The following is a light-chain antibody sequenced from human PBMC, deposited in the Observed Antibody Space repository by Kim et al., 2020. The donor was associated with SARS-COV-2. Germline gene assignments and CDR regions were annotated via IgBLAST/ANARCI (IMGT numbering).Light chain of an antibody. CDR3: TSRDSSGHHLL. CDR2: ANN. V-gene: IGLV3-19*01. J-gene: IGLJ2*01. Sequence: SSELTQDPAVSVALGQTVRITCQGDSLRMYYASWYQQKAGQAPVLVIYANNIRPSGIPDRFSASSSGTTSSLTITGAQAEDEADYYCTSRDSSGHHLLFGGGTQLTVL. CDR1: SLRMYY.